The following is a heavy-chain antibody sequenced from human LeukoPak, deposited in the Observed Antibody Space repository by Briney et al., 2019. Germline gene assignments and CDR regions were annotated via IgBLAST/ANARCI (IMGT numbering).Heavy chain of an antibody. CDR1: GFNLGSSG. CDR2: ISNDGGGT. D-gene: IGHD3-22*01. V-gene: IGHV3-23*01. Sequence: GGSLRLSCAASGFNLGSSGMSWVRQAPGKGLEWVSSISNDGGGTFSADSVRGRFTISRDNSKNTLFLQMDSLRAEDTALYFCAKGSSGYFFDHWGQGSLVTVSS. J-gene: IGHJ4*02. CDR3: AKGSSGYFFDH.